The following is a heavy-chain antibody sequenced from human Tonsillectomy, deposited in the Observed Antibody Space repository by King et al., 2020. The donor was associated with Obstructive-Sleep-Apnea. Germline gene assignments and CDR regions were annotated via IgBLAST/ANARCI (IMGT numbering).Heavy chain of an antibody. D-gene: IGHD3-10*01. J-gene: IGHJ4*02. V-gene: IGHV4-31*03. CDR1: GGFISSGGYY. Sequence: QLQESGPGLVKPSQPLSLTCIVSGGFISSGGYYCSWIRQHPGKGLEWIGYIYYSGIPYYNPYLKSRVTISVDTSKNPFSLKLSSVTAADTAVYYCARGGGGSGNYWGQGTLVTVSS. CDR3: ARGGGGSGNY. CDR2: IYYSGIP.